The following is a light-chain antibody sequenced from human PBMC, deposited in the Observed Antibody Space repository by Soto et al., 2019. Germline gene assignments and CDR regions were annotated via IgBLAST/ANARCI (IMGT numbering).Light chain of an antibody. CDR2: AAS. Sequence: DIQLTQSPSSVSASVGDSINITCRASQDIEKWLAWYQQKPGRAPKVLIYAASHLESGVPSRFSGSGSGTECCLTIRILQTEDCATYFCHKAGTFPFTVGPGPKVDIK. CDR3: HKAGTFPFT. J-gene: IGKJ3*01. V-gene: IGKV1-12*01. CDR1: QDIEKW.